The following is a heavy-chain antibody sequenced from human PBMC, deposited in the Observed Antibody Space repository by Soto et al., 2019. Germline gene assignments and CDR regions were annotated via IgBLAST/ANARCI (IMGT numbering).Heavy chain of an antibody. D-gene: IGHD5-12*01. V-gene: IGHV4-61*01. Sequence: QVQLQESGPGLVKPSETLSLTCTVSGGSVSSGSYYWSWIRQPPGKGLEWIGYIYYSGSTNYNPSLKSRVTISVDTSKNQFSLKLSSVTAADTAVYYCAGRGGYDYWNCDLWGRGTLVTVSS. CDR2: IYYSGST. CDR3: AGRGGYDYWNCDL. CDR1: GGSVSSGSYY. J-gene: IGHJ2*01.